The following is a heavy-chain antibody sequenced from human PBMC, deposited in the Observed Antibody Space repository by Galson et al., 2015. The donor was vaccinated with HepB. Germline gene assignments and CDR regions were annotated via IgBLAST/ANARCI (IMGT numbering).Heavy chain of an antibody. CDR3: AVGGDGFFDY. D-gene: IGHD5-24*01. CDR2: ISGSGDST. Sequence: SLRLSCAASRLTFSSYAMSWVRQAPGKGLEWVSAISGSGDSTYYADSVRGRFTTSRDKSKNTLYLQMNSQRAEDTAVYYCAVGGDGFFDYWGQGTLVTVSS. CDR1: RLTFSSYA. V-gene: IGHV3-23*01. J-gene: IGHJ4*02.